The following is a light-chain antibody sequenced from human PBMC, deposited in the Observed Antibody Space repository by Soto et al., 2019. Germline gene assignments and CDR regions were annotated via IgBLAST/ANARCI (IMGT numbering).Light chain of an antibody. J-gene: IGKJ1*01. Sequence: ESVLTQSPGTLSLSPGERATLSCRASQSVSSSFLAWYQLKPGQAPRLLIYGASSRATDIPDRFSGSGSGTDFTLTISRLEPEDFAVYYCQQYDSSHWTFGQGTKVEI. CDR1: QSVSSSF. V-gene: IGKV3-20*01. CDR3: QQYDSSHWT. CDR2: GAS.